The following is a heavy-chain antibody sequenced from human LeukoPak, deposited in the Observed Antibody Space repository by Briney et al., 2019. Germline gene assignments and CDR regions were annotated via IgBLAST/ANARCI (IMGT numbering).Heavy chain of an antibody. Sequence: SSETLSLTCTVSGGSISSGSYYWSWIRQPAGKGLEWIGRIYTSGSTNYNPSLKSRVTISVDTSKNKFSLKLSSVTAADTAVYYCAAASYYYGSGSYQIWGQGTLVTVSS. J-gene: IGHJ4*02. CDR2: IYTSGST. D-gene: IGHD3-10*01. V-gene: IGHV4-61*02. CDR1: GGSISSGSYY. CDR3: AAASYYYGSGSYQI.